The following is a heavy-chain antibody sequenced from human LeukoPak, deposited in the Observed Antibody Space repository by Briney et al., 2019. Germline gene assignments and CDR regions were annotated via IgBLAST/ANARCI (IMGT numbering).Heavy chain of an antibody. J-gene: IGHJ3*02. CDR3: ARGHDYDDAFDI. CDR1: GFTFSSYA. CDR2: ISYDGSNK. V-gene: IGHV3-30*04. Sequence: GGSLRLSCAASGFTFSSYAMHWVRQAPGKGLEWVAVISYDGSNKYYADSVKGRFTISRDNSKNTLYLQMNSLRAEDTAVYYCARGHDYDDAFDIWGQGTMVTVSS. D-gene: IGHD4-17*01.